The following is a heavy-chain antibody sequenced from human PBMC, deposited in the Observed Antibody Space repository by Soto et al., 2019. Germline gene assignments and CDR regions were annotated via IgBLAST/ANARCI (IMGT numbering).Heavy chain of an antibody. J-gene: IGHJ4*02. V-gene: IGHV4-39*01. CDR2: IYYSGST. CDR1: GGSISSSSYY. D-gene: IGHD6-6*01. Sequence: QLQLQESGPGLVKPSETLSLTCTVSGGSISSSSYYWGWIRQPPGKGLEWIGSIYYSGSTYYNPSLKSRVTIAVETPKNPFPQKLSSGTAADTAVYYCGGAARRGGGGYFDYWGQGTLVTVSS. CDR3: GGAARRGGGGYFDY.